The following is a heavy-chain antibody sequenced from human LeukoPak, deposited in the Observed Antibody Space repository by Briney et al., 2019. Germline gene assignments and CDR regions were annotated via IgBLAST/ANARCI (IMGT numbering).Heavy chain of an antibody. CDR2: IGGTGDST. J-gene: IGHJ4*02. D-gene: IGHD3-22*01. Sequence: PGGSLRLSCAASGFTFSTYAMTWVRQAPGKGREWVSAIGGTGDSTYYADSVKGRFTISRDNSKNTLYLQMNSLRAEDTAIYSCTKPHDTSGNYWAPFDYWGEGTLVTVSS. CDR3: TKPHDTSGNYWAPFDY. CDR1: GFTFSTYA. V-gene: IGHV3-23*01.